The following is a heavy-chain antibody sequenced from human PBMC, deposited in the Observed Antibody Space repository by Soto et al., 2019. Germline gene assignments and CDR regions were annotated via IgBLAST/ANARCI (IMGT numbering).Heavy chain of an antibody. Sequence: QVQLQESGPGLVKPSQTLSLTCTVSGASISSGDDYWSWIRQPPGKGLEWIGYTHYSGSVNYNPSLKSRVTISADESRSHVALILKSVTAADTAVYYCGRHGNYDIGGFDPWGQGILVTVSS. CDR3: GRHGNYDIGGFDP. J-gene: IGHJ5*02. CDR1: GASISSGDDY. CDR2: THYSGSV. D-gene: IGHD3-9*01. V-gene: IGHV4-30-4*01.